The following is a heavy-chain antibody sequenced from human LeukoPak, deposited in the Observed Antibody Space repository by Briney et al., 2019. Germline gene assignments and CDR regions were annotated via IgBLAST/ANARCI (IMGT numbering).Heavy chain of an antibody. CDR3: ARSAPAAAGTGPMDV. Sequence: GGSLRLSCAASGFIFSDHYMDWVRQAPGKGLEWVGRAKNKVNSYTTIYAASVKGRFTISRDDSKNSLYLQMNSLRAEDTTVYYCARSAPAAAGTGPMDVWGKGTTVTVSS. CDR1: GFIFSDHY. D-gene: IGHD6-13*01. J-gene: IGHJ6*03. V-gene: IGHV3-72*01. CDR2: AKNKVNSYTT.